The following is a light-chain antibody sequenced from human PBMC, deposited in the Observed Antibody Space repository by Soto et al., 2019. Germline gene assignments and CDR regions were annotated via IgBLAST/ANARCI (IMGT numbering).Light chain of an antibody. CDR2: EAS. V-gene: IGLV2-23*01. CDR1: NSDVGSHNF. J-gene: IGLJ3*02. CDR3: CSLTNGATWV. Sequence: QSALTQPASVSGSPGQSITISCTGTNSDVGSHNFVSWYQQYPGKAPKLLIYEASKRPSGVSNRFSGSKSGNTASLTISGLQAGDEADYYCCSLTNGATWVFGGGTKLTVL.